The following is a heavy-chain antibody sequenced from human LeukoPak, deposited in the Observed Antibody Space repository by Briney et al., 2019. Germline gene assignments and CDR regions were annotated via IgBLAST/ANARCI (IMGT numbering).Heavy chain of an antibody. Sequence: GGSLRLSCGASGFIFSGYGMGWVRQPQAKGLKWASTISNSGYHTYYPDSVRGRFTISRDNSANTLYLQMNSLRAEDTALYYCAKHRGSSFIYSVDSWGQGTLVTVSS. CDR1: GFIFSGYG. CDR3: AKHRGSSFIYSVDS. J-gene: IGHJ4*02. V-gene: IGHV3-23*01. D-gene: IGHD6-6*01. CDR2: ISNSGYHT.